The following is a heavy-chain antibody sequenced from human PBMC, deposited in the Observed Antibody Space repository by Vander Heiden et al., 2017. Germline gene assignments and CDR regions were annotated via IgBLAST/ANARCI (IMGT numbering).Heavy chain of an antibody. D-gene: IGHD1-26*01. Sequence: LHLQESGPGLVRPSETLSPTCTVLGGSISSTSYYWGWISQSPGKGLEWIGSIYYTGYTYYNPSLKSRVTISVDTSKNQFSLKLTSVTAADTAVYYCARHMEGGSYFPWDQWGQGTLLTVSS. V-gene: IGHV4-39*01. J-gene: IGHJ4*02. CDR2: IYYTGYT. CDR3: ARHMEGGSYFPWDQ. CDR1: GGSISSTSYY.